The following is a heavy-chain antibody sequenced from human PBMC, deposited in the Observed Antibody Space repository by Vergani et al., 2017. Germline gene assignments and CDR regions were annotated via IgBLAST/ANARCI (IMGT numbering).Heavy chain of an antibody. V-gene: IGHV1-18*01. CDR1: GYTFTSYG. CDR3: ARDRYTSGSYYRGGILADY. J-gene: IGHJ4*02. D-gene: IGHD1-26*01. Sequence: QVQLVQSRAEVKKPGASVKVSCTASGYTFTSYGISWVRQAPGQGLEWMGWISAYNGNTNYAQKLQGRVTMTTDTSTSTAYMELRSLRSDDTAVYYCARDRYTSGSYYRGGILADYWGQGTLVTVSS. CDR2: ISAYNGNT.